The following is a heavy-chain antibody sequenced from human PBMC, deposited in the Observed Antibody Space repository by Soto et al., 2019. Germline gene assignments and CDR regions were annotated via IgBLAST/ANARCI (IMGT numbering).Heavy chain of an antibody. D-gene: IGHD2-2*01. CDR2: ISGSGGST. CDR1: GFTFSSYA. CDR3: AKGVDIVVVPAAMPASSFDY. J-gene: IGHJ4*02. V-gene: IGHV3-23*01. Sequence: PGGSLRLSCAASGFTFSSYAMSWVRQAPGKGLEWVSAISGSGGSTYYADSVKGRFTISRDNSKNTLYLQMNSLRAEDTAVYYCAKGVDIVVVPAAMPASSFDYCAQRTLVPVSS.